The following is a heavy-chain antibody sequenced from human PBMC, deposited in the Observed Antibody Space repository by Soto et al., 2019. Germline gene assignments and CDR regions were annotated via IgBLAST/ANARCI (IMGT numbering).Heavy chain of an antibody. CDR1: GFTFRSYA. D-gene: IGHD3-10*01. V-gene: IGHV3-30-3*02. J-gene: IGHJ4*02. CDR3: SRFGGYGGSEYYFDN. CDR2: ISNDGNNN. Sequence: QVQPVESGGGVVQPGRSLRLSCVVSGFTFRSYAMHWVRQAPGKGLEWVAVISNDGNNNYHADSVKGRFTISRDNSKNTLYLHMDSLRAEDTALYYCSRFGGYGGSEYYFDNWGQGIQVIVST.